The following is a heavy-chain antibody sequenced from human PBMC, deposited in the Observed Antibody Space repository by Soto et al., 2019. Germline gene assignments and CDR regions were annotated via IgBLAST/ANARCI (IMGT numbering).Heavy chain of an antibody. CDR2: ILPIFGTT. CDR1: GGTFNIYN. Sequence: QVQLVQSGAEVTKPGSSVKVSCKASGGTFNIYNINWVRQAPGQGLEWMGGILPIFGTTNYAQRLQGRLTIIADDSTSTAYMEVSSLRSEDTAVYYWASDETGNSYYYFYGMDVWGQGTTVTV. J-gene: IGHJ6*02. D-gene: IGHD1-7*01. CDR3: ASDETGNSYYYFYGMDV. V-gene: IGHV1-69*01.